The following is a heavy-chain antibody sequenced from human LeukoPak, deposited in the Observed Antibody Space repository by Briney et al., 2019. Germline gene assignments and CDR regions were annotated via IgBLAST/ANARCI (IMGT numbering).Heavy chain of an antibody. Sequence: SETLSLTCTVSGGSISSYDWSWIRQPPGKGLEGIGYIYYSGSPNYNPSLKSRVTISVDTSKNQCSLKLSSVTAADTAVYYCARLAAGRWFDPWGQGTLVTVSS. V-gene: IGHV4-59*08. D-gene: IGHD6-13*01. J-gene: IGHJ5*02. CDR2: IYYSGSP. CDR1: GGSISSYD. CDR3: ARLAAGRWFDP.